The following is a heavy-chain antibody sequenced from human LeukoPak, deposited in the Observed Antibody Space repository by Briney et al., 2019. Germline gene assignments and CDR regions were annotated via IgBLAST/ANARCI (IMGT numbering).Heavy chain of an antibody. V-gene: IGHV4-59*08. CDR3: ARRAVAGTPYYFDY. CDR2: IYYSGST. D-gene: IGHD6-19*01. CDR1: GGSISRYY. J-gene: IGHJ4*02. Sequence: PSETLSLTCTVSGGSISRYYWSWIRQPPGKGLEWIGYIYYSGSTNYNPSLKSRVTISVDTSKNQFSLKLSSVTAADTAVYYCARRAVAGTPYYFDYWGQGTLVTVSS.